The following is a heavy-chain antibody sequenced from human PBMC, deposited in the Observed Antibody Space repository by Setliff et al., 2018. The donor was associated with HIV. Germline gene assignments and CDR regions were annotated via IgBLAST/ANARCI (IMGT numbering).Heavy chain of an antibody. CDR3: ARHPRHYNILTGYRYYMDV. J-gene: IGHJ6*03. CDR1: GGSFTTYY. D-gene: IGHD3-9*01. V-gene: IGHV4-34*01. CDR2: INHSGST. Sequence: SETLSLTCGVYGGSFTTYYWTWIRQPPGKGLEWLGEINHSGSTNYNSSLKSRVTISVDTSMNQFSLKLTSATAADTAVYYCARHPRHYNILTGYRYYMDVWGKGTTVTVSS.